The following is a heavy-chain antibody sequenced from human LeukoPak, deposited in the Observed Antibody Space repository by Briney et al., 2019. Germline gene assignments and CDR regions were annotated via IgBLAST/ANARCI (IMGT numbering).Heavy chain of an antibody. CDR2: INPNNGGT. CDR1: GYTITGYD. D-gene: IGHD1-1*01. V-gene: IGHV1-2*02. Sequence: ASVKVTCKAFGYTITGYDIHWVRQAPGQGLEWMGWINPNNGGTNSAQKFQGRVTMTRDTSIGTAYMELNRLTYDDTAVYYCGGDRHWSQGNFDYWGQGTLVTVSS. CDR3: GGDRHWSQGNFDY. J-gene: IGHJ4*02.